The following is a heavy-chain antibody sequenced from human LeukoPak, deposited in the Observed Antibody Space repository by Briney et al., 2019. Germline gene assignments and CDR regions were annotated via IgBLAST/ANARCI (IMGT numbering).Heavy chain of an antibody. CDR1: GFTFSSFA. D-gene: IGHD2-2*01. CDR3: AKDGALSTSWYFYRDY. Sequence: PGGSLRLSCAASGFTFSSFAMSWVRQAPGKGLEWVSTITDSGDTTYSADSVKGRFTISRDNSKNTLYLQMNSLRAEDTAVYYCAKDGALSTSWYFYRDYWGQGTLVTVSS. J-gene: IGHJ4*02. V-gene: IGHV3-23*01. CDR2: ITDSGDTT.